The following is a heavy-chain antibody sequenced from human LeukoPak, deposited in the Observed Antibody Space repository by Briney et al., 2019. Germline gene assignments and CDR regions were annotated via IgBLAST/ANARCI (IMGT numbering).Heavy chain of an antibody. CDR3: ARGPYVWGSYPHPPRDY. D-gene: IGHD3-16*02. CDR1: GGSISSYF. V-gene: IGHV4-34*01. CDR2: INHSGST. J-gene: IGHJ4*02. Sequence: SETLSLTCTVSGGSISSYFWSWIRQPPGKGLEWIGEINHSGSTNYNPSLKSRVTISVDTSKNQFSLKLSSVTAADTAVYYCARGPYVWGSYPHPPRDYWGQGTLVTVSS.